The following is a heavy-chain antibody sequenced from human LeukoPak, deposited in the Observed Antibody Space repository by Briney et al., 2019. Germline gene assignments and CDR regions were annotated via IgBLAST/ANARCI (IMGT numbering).Heavy chain of an antibody. Sequence: GGSLRLSCAPSGFTFSNYVMHWVRQAPGKGLEGVAVISYDGTNKYYGDSVKGRFTISRDNTRDSLYLQMNSLRAEDTAVYYCARHMERWQQFTRSLDYWGQGTLVTVSS. V-gene: IGHV3-30*04. CDR1: GFTFSNYV. D-gene: IGHD5-24*01. J-gene: IGHJ4*02. CDR3: ARHMERWQQFTRSLDY. CDR2: ISYDGTNK.